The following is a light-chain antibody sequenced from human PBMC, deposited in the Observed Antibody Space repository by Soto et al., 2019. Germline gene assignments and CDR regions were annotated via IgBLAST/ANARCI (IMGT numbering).Light chain of an antibody. CDR3: KQSYSTLT. Sequence: DLQMTQSPSSLSASLGDSVTITCRASQSISSYLNWYQQKPGKAPKLLIYDASSLQSGVQSRFSGSGSGTDFTLTIRSLQPEDFATYYCKQSYSTLTCGQGTRLDIK. V-gene: IGKV1-39*01. CDR1: QSISSY. J-gene: IGKJ5*01. CDR2: DAS.